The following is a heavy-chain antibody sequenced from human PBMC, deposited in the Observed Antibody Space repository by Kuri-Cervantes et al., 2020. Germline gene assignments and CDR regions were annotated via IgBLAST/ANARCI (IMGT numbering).Heavy chain of an antibody. J-gene: IGHJ4*02. CDR3: ARSYSYDTSGYFDY. Sequence: GESLKISCAASGFTFSSYAMSWVRQAPGKGLEWVSVIYSGGSTNYADSVKGRFTISRDNSKNTLFLQMNSLRAEDTAVYYCARSYSYDTSGYFDYWGQGTLVTVSS. CDR1: GFTFSSYA. V-gene: IGHV3-53*01. D-gene: IGHD3-22*01. CDR2: IYSGGST.